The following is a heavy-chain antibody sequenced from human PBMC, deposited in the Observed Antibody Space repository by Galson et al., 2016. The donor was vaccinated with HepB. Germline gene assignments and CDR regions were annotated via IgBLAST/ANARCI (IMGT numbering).Heavy chain of an antibody. J-gene: IGHJ4*02. V-gene: IGHV3-33*01. CDR3: ARGGYLYYSGTYMGAY. CDR2: IWYDGSNK. CDR1: GFNFNTYG. D-gene: IGHD1-7*01. Sequence: SLRLSCATSGFNFNTYGMHWVRQAPGKGLEWVAVIWYDGSNKHYADSVKGRFTISRDNSRTTLYLQMNSLRADDTAVYYCARGGYLYYSGTYMGAYWGQGTLVTVSS.